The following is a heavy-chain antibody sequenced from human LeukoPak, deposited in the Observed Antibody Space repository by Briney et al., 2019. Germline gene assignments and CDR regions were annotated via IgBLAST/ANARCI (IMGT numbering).Heavy chain of an antibody. D-gene: IGHD6-6*01. CDR2: IRQDGSEK. CDR3: AKGSSRPPNAFDI. J-gene: IGHJ3*02. Sequence: GGSLRLSCAVSGFTFSSYWMSWVRQIPGKGLEWVASIRQDGSEKHYVDSVEGRFTISRDNAKNSLHLQMNSLRAEDTAVYYCAKGSSRPPNAFDIWGQGTLVTVSS. V-gene: IGHV3-7*01. CDR1: GFTFSSYW.